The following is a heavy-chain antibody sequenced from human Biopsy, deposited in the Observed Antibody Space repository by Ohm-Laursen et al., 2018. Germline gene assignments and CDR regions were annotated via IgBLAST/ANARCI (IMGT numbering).Heavy chain of an antibody. Sequence: TLSLTWCVSGGSISSRNHYWGWLRQPPGKGLEWIGHVYYSGSTFYNSSLESRVTVSVDTSKNQFHLRLTSMSASDTAVYYCARHSLDDFWSGAHYYFDYWGLGTLVTVSS. CDR2: VYYSGST. J-gene: IGHJ4*02. D-gene: IGHD3-3*01. V-gene: IGHV4-39*01. CDR1: GGSISSRNHY. CDR3: ARHSLDDFWSGAHYYFDY.